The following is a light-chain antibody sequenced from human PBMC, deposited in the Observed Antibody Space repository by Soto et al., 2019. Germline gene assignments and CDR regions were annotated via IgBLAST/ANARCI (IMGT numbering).Light chain of an antibody. CDR1: SSDVGGYNY. V-gene: IGLV2-8*01. J-gene: IGLJ2*01. CDR2: EVS. Sequence: QSVLTQPPSASGSPGQSVTISCTGTSSDVGGYNYVSWYQQHPGKAPKLMIYEVSKRPSGVPDRFSGSNSGNTASLTVSGLRAEDEAYYYCSSYAGSNNLVFGGGTKLTVL. CDR3: SSYAGSNNLV.